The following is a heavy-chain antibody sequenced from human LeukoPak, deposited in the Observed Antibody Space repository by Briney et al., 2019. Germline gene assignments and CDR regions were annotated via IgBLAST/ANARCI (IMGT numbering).Heavy chain of an antibody. V-gene: IGHV1-8*01. J-gene: IGHJ3*02. CDR1: GYTFTSYD. Sequence: GASVKVSCKASGYTFTSYDINWVRQATGQGLEWMGWMNPNSGNTGYAQKFQGRVTMTRNTSISTAYMELSSLRSEDTAVYYCARYHPITTIAAAGTGAFDIWGQGTMVTVSS. D-gene: IGHD6-13*01. CDR2: MNPNSGNT. CDR3: ARYHPITTIAAAGTGAFDI.